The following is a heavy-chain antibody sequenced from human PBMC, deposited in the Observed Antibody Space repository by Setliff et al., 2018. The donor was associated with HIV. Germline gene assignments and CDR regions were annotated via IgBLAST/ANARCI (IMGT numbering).Heavy chain of an antibody. J-gene: IGHJ5*02. V-gene: IGHV1-2*02. D-gene: IGHD3-10*02. Sequence: ASVKVSCKASGYTFIGHYIHWVRQAPGQGLEWMGWINPNSGDTKDAQKFQDRVSLTRDTSLSTAYMELSSLTSDDTAIYYCARDMFEIWERSLAKGDEFDPWGQGSLVTVSS. CDR3: ARDMFEIWERSLAKGDEFDP. CDR1: GYTFIGHY. CDR2: INPNSGDT.